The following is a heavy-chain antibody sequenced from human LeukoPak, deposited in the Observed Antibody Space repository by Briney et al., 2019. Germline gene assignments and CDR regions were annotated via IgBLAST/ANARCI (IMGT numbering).Heavy chain of an antibody. CDR3: AKGPNYYGSGSPPYGMDV. CDR2: ISYDGSNK. J-gene: IGHJ6*02. V-gene: IGHV3-30*18. D-gene: IGHD3-10*01. CDR1: GFTFSSYG. Sequence: GGSLRLSCAASGFTFSSYGMHWVRQAPGKGLEWVAVISYDGSNKYYADSVKGRFTISRDNSKNTLYLQMNSLRAEDTAVYYCAKGPNYYGSGSPPYGMDVRGQGTTVTVSS.